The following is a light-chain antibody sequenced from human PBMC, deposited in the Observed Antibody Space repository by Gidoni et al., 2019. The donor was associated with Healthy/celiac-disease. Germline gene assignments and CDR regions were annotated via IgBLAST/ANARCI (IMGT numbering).Light chain of an antibody. V-gene: IGLV3-1*01. Sequence: SYELTQPPSVSVSPGQTASIHCSGDKLGAKYARCYQQKPGQSPVLVIYQDSKRPSGIPERFSGSNSGNTATLTVSGTQADYYCQAWDSSTAVVFGGGTKLTVL. J-gene: IGLJ2*01. CDR2: QDS. CDR3: QAWDSSTAVV. CDR1: KLGAKY.